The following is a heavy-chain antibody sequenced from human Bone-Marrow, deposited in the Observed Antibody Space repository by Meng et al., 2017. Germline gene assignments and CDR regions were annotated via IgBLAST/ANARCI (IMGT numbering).Heavy chain of an antibody. J-gene: IGHJ5*02. CDR1: RYSITNDYY. D-gene: IGHD1-26*01. V-gene: IGHV4-38-2*02. Sequence: SETLSLTCTVSRYSITNDYYWGWIRQPPGKGLEWIGSIVHRGNTYYNPSLKSRITMSVDTSKNQFSLKVTSVTAADTAVYYCARVSSGSFDVWGQGTLVTVSS. CDR2: IVHRGNT. CDR3: ARVSSGSFDV.